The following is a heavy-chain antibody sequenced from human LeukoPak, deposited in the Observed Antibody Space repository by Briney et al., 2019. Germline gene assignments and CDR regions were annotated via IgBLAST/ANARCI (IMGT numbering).Heavy chain of an antibody. Sequence: TLSLTCAVSGGSISSGGYSWSWIRQPPGKGLEWIGYIYHSGSTYYNPSLKSRVTISVDRSKNQFSLKLSSVTAADTAVYYCARARGYCSSTSCYPDWFDPWGQGTLVTVSS. V-gene: IGHV4-30-2*01. D-gene: IGHD2-2*01. CDR1: GGSISSGGYS. CDR2: IYHSGST. J-gene: IGHJ5*02. CDR3: ARARGYCSSTSCYPDWFDP.